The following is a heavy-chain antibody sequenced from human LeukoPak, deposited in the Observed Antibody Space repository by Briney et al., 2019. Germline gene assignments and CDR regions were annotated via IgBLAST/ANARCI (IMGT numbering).Heavy chain of an antibody. D-gene: IGHD2-21*02. CDR2: IIPILGIA. J-gene: IGHJ4*02. CDR1: GGSFSTYA. V-gene: IGHV1-69*04. CDR3: ARERSVVVTAAIDY. Sequence: GASVKVSRKASGGSFSTYAISWVRQAPGQGLEWMGRIIPILGIANYAQRFQGRVTITADKSTNTAYIELSSLRSEDTAVYYCARERSVVVTAAIDYWGQGTLVTVSS.